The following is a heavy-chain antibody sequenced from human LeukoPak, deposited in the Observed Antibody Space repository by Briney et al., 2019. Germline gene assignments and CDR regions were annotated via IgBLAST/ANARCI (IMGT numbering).Heavy chain of an antibody. V-gene: IGHV4-4*07. Sequence: SETLSLTCTVSGGSISSYYWSWIRQPAGKGLEWIGRIYTSGSTNYNPSLKSRVTMSVDTSKNQFSLKLSSVTAADTAVYYCAKAIARYSSSWYKPIVNLVHGPLGYWGQGTLVTVSS. CDR3: AKAIARYSSSWYKPIVNLVHGPLGY. J-gene: IGHJ4*02. CDR2: IYTSGST. D-gene: IGHD6-13*01. CDR1: GGSISSYY.